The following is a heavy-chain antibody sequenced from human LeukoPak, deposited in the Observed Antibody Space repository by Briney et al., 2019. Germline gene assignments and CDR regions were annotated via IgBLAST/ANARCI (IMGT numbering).Heavy chain of an antibody. CDR3: ARHGASSDFYYYFYPMDV. Sequence: GESLQISCKGSGYNFTNYWIGWVRQMPEKGLEWMGIIYPGDSDTTYSPSFQGQVTISVDKSISTAYLQWNSLKASDTAMYYCARHGASSDFYYYFYPMDVWGQGTTVAVSS. V-gene: IGHV5-51*01. CDR1: GYNFTNYW. CDR2: IYPGDSDT. J-gene: IGHJ6*02. D-gene: IGHD3-22*01.